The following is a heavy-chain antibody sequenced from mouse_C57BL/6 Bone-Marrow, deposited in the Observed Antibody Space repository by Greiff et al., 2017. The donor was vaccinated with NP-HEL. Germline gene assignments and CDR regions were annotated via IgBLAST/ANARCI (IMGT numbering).Heavy chain of an antibody. J-gene: IGHJ1*03. Sequence: EVMLVESGGGLVKPGGSLKLSCAASGFTFSSYAMSWVRQTPEKRLEWVATISDGGSYTYYPDNVKGRFTISRDNAKNNLYLQMSHLKSEDTAMYYCARHYYGSSWYFDVWGTGTTVTVSS. CDR2: ISDGGSYT. D-gene: IGHD1-1*01. CDR3: ARHYYGSSWYFDV. V-gene: IGHV5-4*03. CDR1: GFTFSSYA.